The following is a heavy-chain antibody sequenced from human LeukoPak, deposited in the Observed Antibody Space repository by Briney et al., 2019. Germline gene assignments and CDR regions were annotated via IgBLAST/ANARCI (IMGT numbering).Heavy chain of an antibody. CDR3: ARRMTTVTAYFDY. Sequence: PGGSLRLSCAASGFTFSSYWMSWVRQAPGNGLEWVANIKQDGSEKYYVDSVKGRFTISRDNAKNSLYLQMNGLRAEDTAVYYCARRMTTVTAYFDYWGQGTLVTVSS. CDR2: IKQDGSEK. CDR1: GFTFSSYW. D-gene: IGHD4-11*01. V-gene: IGHV3-7*01. J-gene: IGHJ4*02.